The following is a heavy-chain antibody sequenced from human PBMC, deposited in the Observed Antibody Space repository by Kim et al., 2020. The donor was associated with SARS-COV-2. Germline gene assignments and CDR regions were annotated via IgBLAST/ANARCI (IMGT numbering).Heavy chain of an antibody. J-gene: IGHJ6*02. Sequence: SETLSLTCTVSGGSISSYYWSWIRQPPGKGLEWIGYIYYSGSTNYNPSLKSRVTISVDTSKNQFSLKLSSVTAADTAVYYCARAVGTGSTYYYYGMDVWGQGTTVTVSS. CDR2: IYYSGST. D-gene: IGHD1-7*01. CDR3: ARAVGTGSTYYYYGMDV. V-gene: IGHV4-59*01. CDR1: GGSISSYY.